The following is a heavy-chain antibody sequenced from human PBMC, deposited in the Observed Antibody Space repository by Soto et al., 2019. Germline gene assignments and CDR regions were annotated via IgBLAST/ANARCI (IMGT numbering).Heavy chain of an antibody. Sequence: QVQLQESGPGLVKPSQTLSLTCTVSGGSISSAVYYWSWIRQHPGKGLEWIGYTYYSGSTYYNPALKSRVTISVDTSKNLFSLKLSSVTAADTAVYYCARGVTMVRGVIHTPYFDYWGQGTLVTVSS. V-gene: IGHV4-31*03. CDR1: GGSISSAVYY. CDR2: TYYSGST. CDR3: ARGVTMVRGVIHTPYFDY. D-gene: IGHD3-10*01. J-gene: IGHJ4*02.